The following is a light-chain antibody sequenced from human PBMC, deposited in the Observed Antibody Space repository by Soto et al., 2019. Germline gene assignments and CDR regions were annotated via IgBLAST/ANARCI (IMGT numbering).Light chain of an antibody. CDR3: SSYTSSSTLDV. J-gene: IGLJ1*01. Sequence: QSVLTQPASVSVSPGQSITISCTGTSSDVGGYNYVSWYQQHLGKAPKLMIYDVSNRPSGVSNRFSGSKSGNTASLTISGLQAEDEADYYCSSYTSSSTLDVFGTGTKVTVL. CDR2: DVS. CDR1: SSDVGGYNY. V-gene: IGLV2-14*01.